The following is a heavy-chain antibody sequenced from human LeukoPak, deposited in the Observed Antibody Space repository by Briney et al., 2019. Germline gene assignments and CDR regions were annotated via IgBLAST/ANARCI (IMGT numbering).Heavy chain of an antibody. Sequence: PGGSLRLSCAASGFTFTSYWMTWVRQAPGKGLDWVATIKYDGSEKYYADSVKGRFIVSSDNAKTSLYLQMNSLRAEDTAVYYCARCGSYLHWYFDYWGQGTLVTVSS. CDR2: IKYDGSEK. J-gene: IGHJ4*02. CDR1: GFTFTSYW. CDR3: ARCGSYLHWYFDY. V-gene: IGHV3-7*02. D-gene: IGHD1-26*01.